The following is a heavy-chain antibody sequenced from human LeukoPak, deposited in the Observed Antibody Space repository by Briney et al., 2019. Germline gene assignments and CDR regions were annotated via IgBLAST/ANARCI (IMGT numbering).Heavy chain of an antibody. J-gene: IGHJ6*03. V-gene: IGHV4-38-2*02. CDR1: GYSISSGYY. CDR2: IYHSGST. Sequence: PSETLSLTCTVSGYSISSGYYWGWIRQPPGKGLEWIGSIYHSGSTYYNPSLKSRVTISVDTSKNQFSLKLSSVTAADTAVYYCARQRRYCSGGSCYRNYYMDVWGKGTTVTISS. CDR3: ARQRRYCSGGSCYRNYYMDV. D-gene: IGHD2-15*01.